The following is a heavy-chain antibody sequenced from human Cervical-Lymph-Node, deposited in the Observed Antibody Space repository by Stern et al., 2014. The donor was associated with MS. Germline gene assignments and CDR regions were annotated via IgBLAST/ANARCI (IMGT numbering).Heavy chain of an antibody. V-gene: IGHV5-51*01. CDR2: IFPGGSDI. CDR3: ARQRYFDY. Sequence: MQLVQSGPEVKRPGESLKISCQASGYTFTSYWIGWVRQIPGKGLEWIAIIFPGGSDIRYSPSFQGQVPISADKSSSTAYLQWNNLKASDTAIYYCARQRYFDYWGQGTLVTVSS. CDR1: GYTFTSYW. J-gene: IGHJ4*02.